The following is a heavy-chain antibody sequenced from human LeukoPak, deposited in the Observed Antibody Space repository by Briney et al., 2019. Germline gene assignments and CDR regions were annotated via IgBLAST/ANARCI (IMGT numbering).Heavy chain of an antibody. Sequence: PGGSLRLSCAASGFRFSSYEMNWVRQTPGKGLEWVSYISSTGRTIHYAESVKGRFTISRDNAKNSLYLQMNSLRVEDTAVYFCAREATAGAGQSYSWYDPWGQGTLVTVSS. CDR3: AREATAGAGQSYSWYDP. CDR1: GFRFSSYE. J-gene: IGHJ5*02. D-gene: IGHD6-13*01. CDR2: ISSTGRTI. V-gene: IGHV3-48*03.